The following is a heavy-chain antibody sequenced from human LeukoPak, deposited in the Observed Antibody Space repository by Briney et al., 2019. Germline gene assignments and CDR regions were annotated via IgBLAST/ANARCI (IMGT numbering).Heavy chain of an antibody. J-gene: IGHJ6*02. V-gene: IGHV3-72*01. CDR2: TRTKAKDYTT. CDR1: GFTFSDHY. D-gene: IGHD4-17*01. Sequence: GGSLRLSCATSGFTFSDHYMDWVRQAPGKGLEWVARTRTKAKDYTTEYAASVKGRFTVSRDESMHSLYLQMNSLRTEDTAVYYCARGPTVTFNYHYGMDVWGQGTTVTVSS. CDR3: ARGPTVTFNYHYGMDV.